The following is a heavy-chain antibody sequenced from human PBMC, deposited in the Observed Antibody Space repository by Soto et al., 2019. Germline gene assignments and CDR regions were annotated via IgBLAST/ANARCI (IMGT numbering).Heavy chain of an antibody. CDR2: IYYSGST. CDR1: GGSISISDYY. CDR3: ARELVYCSGGNCYSINAFDI. V-gene: IGHV4-39*01. Sequence: QLQLQESGPGLVKPSGTLSLTCTVSGGSISISDYYWVLIRQPPGMGLEWIASIYYSGSTYYNPPLKSRFSIYGGTSKNQFYLKLSSVTAADTAVYYCARELVYCSGGNCYSINAFDIWRQGTMVMVSS. J-gene: IGHJ3*02. D-gene: IGHD2-15*01.